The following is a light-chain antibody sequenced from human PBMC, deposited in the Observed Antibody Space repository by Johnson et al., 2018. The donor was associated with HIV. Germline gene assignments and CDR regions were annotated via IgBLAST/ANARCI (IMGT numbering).Light chain of an antibody. CDR2: DNS. V-gene: IGLV1-51*01. CDR1: RSNIGDNF. Sequence: QSVLTQPPSVSAAPGQKVTISCSGTRSNIGDNFVSWYQHLPGTAPKLLVYDNSKRPSGIPDRFSATKSGTSATLGITGLQTGDEADYYCGTWDSSLSGYVVGTGTKVTVV. J-gene: IGLJ1*01. CDR3: GTWDSSLSGYV.